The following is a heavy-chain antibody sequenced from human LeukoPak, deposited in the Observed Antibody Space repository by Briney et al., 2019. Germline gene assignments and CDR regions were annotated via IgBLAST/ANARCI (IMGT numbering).Heavy chain of an antibody. CDR2: INPSGGST. Sequence: GASVKVSCXASGYTFTSYYMHWVRRAPGQGLEWMGIINPSGGSTSCAQKFQGRVTMTRDTSTSTVYMELSSLRSEDTAVYYCATPGEPYSSSWGAFDIWGQGTMVTVSS. CDR1: GYTFTSYY. J-gene: IGHJ3*02. D-gene: IGHD6-13*01. V-gene: IGHV1-46*01. CDR3: ATPGEPYSSSWGAFDI.